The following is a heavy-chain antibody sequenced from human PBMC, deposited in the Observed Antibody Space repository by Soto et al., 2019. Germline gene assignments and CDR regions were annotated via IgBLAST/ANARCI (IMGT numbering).Heavy chain of an antibody. J-gene: IGHJ6*03. V-gene: IGHV3-7*01. CDR3: AREGYYYYYYMDV. Sequence: PGGSLRLSCAASGFTFSSYWMSWVRQAPGKGLEWVANIKQDGSEKYYVDSEKGRFTISRDNAKNSLYLQMNSLRAEDTAVYYCAREGYYYYYYMDVWGKGTTVTVSS. CDR1: GFTFSSYW. CDR2: IKQDGSEK.